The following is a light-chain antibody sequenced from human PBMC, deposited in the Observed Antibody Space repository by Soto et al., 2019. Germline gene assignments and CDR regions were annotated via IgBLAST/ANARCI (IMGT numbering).Light chain of an antibody. Sequence: NFMLTQPHSVSESPGKTVTISCTRSSGSIASNNVQWYQQRPGSAPTTVIYEDNQRPSGVPDRFSGSIDSSSNSASLTISGLKTEDEADYYCQSYDSSNHAVFGGGTQLTVL. CDR1: SGSIASNN. CDR3: QSYDSSNHAV. V-gene: IGLV6-57*04. CDR2: EDN. J-gene: IGLJ7*01.